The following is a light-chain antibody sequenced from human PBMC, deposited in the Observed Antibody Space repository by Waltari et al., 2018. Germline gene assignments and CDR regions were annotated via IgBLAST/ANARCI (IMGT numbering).Light chain of an antibody. Sequence: SALTQPPSASGSPGQSVTTPCPGTSNEVGAYNYVSWYQQPPGKAPKLMIYEVTKRHSGVPYRFSGSKSGNTASLTVSGLQAEDEADYYCNSYAGSNNNVFGTGTKVTVL. CDR3: NSYAGSNNNV. J-gene: IGLJ1*01. CDR1: SNEVGAYNY. CDR2: EVT. V-gene: IGLV2-8*01.